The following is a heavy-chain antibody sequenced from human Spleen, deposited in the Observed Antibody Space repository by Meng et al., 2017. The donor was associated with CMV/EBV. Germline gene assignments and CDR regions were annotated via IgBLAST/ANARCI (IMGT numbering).Heavy chain of an antibody. V-gene: IGHV4-39*07. D-gene: IGHD4-11*01. CDR3: ALTTDNWFDP. CDR1: GGSIGRGTSP. Sequence: CTVSGGSIGRGTSPLAWFRPPPGKGLEWIGSIYYNGNTFYNPSLKSRVTISGDTSKNQFSLKVNSLTAADTAVYYCALTTDNWFDPWGHGTLVTVSS. CDR2: IYYNGNT. J-gene: IGHJ5*02.